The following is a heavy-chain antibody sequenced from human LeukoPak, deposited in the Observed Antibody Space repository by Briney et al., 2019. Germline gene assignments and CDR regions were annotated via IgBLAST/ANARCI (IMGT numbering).Heavy chain of an antibody. D-gene: IGHD2-15*01. V-gene: IGHV4-4*07. CDR2: IYTSGST. Sequence: PSETLSLTCTVSGGSISSYYWRWIRQPAGKGLEWIGRIYTSGSTNYNPSLKSRVTMSVDTSKNQFSLKLSSVTAADTAVYYCARDLGYCSGGSCSRFDYWGQGTLVTVSS. CDR3: ARDLGYCSGGSCSRFDY. CDR1: GGSISSYY. J-gene: IGHJ4*02.